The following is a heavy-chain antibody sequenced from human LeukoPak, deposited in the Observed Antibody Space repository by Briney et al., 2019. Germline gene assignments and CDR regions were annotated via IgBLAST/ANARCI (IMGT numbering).Heavy chain of an antibody. CDR2: TSGSGDNT. V-gene: IGHV3-23*01. Sequence: GGSLRLSCAASGFTFSSYTMHWIRQAPGKGLEWVSGTSGSGDNTYYADSVKGRFTISRDNSKNTLYVQVNSLGTEDTAAYYCAKGSYYDSSGSFYFDYWGQGTLVTVSS. CDR1: GFTFSSYT. CDR3: AKGSYYDSSGSFYFDY. J-gene: IGHJ4*02. D-gene: IGHD3-22*01.